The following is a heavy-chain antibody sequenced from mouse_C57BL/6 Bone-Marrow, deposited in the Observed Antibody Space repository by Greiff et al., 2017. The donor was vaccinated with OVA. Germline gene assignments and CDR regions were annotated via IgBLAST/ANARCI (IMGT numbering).Heavy chain of an antibody. CDR2: IDPENGDT. J-gene: IGHJ3*01. V-gene: IGHV14-4*01. Sequence: EVKVVESGAELVRPGASVKLSCTASGFNIKDDYMHWVKQRPEQGLEWIGWIDPENGDTEYASKFQGKATITADTSSNTAYLRLSSLTSEDTAVYYCTVWFFAYWGQGTLVTVSA. CDR3: TVWFFAY. CDR1: GFNIKDDY. D-gene: IGHD2-10*02.